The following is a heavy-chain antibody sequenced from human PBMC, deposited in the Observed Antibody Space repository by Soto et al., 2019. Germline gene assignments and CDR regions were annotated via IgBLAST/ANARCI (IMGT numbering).Heavy chain of an antibody. V-gene: IGHV4-59*01. CDR1: GGSISNYY. Sequence: QVQLQESGPGLVKPSEPLSLTCTVSGGSISNYYWSWIRQPPGKGLEWIGYISYSGNTTNYNPSLNSRVTIALDTSKNQFSLRLSSVTAADTAVYYCAKAIRYAYDSWGQGTLVTVSS. CDR3: AKAIRYAYDS. CDR2: ISYSGNTT. D-gene: IGHD3-16*01. J-gene: IGHJ4*02.